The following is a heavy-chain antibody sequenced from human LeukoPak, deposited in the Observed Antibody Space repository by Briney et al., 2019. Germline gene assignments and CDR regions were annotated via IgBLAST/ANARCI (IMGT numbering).Heavy chain of an antibody. CDR1: GYTFTGYY. V-gene: IGHV1-2*02. Sequence: EASVKVSCKASGYTFTGYYMHWVRQAPGQGLEWMGWINPNSGGTNYAQKFQGRVTMTRDTSISTAYMELSRLRSDDTAVYYCARDPQGITIFGVVTPRYYMGVWGKGTTVTVSS. CDR3: ARDPQGITIFGVVTPRYYMGV. D-gene: IGHD3-3*01. CDR2: INPNSGGT. J-gene: IGHJ6*03.